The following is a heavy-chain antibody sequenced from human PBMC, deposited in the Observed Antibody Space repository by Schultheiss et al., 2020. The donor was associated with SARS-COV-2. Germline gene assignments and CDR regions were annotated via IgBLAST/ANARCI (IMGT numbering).Heavy chain of an antibody. Sequence: GGSLRLSCAASGFTFSSYGMHWVRQAPGKGLEWVAVIWYDGSNKYYADSVKGRFTISRDNSKNTLYLQMNSLRAEDTAVYYCARDDAPMVRGVFDAFDIWGQGTMVTVSS. V-gene: IGHV3-33*01. CDR1: GFTFSSYG. D-gene: IGHD3-10*01. CDR3: ARDDAPMVRGVFDAFDI. CDR2: IWYDGSNK. J-gene: IGHJ3*02.